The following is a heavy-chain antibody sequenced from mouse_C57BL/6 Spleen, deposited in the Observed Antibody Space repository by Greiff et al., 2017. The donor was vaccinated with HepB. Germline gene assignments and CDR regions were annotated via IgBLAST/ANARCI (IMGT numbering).Heavy chain of an antibody. D-gene: IGHD1-1*02. CDR3: ARRYYPTMDY. CDR2: IYPSDSET. Sequence: QVQLQQPGAELVRPGSSVKLSCKASGYTFTSYWMDWVKQRPGQGLEWIGNIYPSDSETHYNQKFKDKATLTVDKSSSTAYMQLSSLTSEDSAVYYCARRYYPTMDYWGQGTSVTVSS. J-gene: IGHJ4*01. CDR1: GYTFTSYW. V-gene: IGHV1-61*01.